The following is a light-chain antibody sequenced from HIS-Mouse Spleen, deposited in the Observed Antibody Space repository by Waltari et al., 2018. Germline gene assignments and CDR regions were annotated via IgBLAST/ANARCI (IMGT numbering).Light chain of an antibody. J-gene: IGLJ3*02. CDR3: SSYTSSSTWV. Sequence: QSALTQPASVSGSPGQSITISCTGTSSDVGGYNYVSWYQQHPGKAPKPMIYDVSTRPSGVSQRFSGSKSGNTASLTISGLQAEDEADYYCSSYTSSSTWVFGGGTKLTVL. CDR1: SSDVGGYNY. CDR2: DVS. V-gene: IGLV2-14*03.